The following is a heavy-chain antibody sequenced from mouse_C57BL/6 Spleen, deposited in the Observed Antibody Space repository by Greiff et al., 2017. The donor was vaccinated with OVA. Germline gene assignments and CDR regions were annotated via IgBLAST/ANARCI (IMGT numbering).Heavy chain of an antibody. V-gene: IGHV1-55*01. CDR3: ARQGEAWFAY. Sequence: QVQLQQPGAELVKPGASVKMSCKASGYTFTSYWITWVKQRPGQGLEWIGDIYPGSGSTNYNEKFKSKATLNVDTSSSTAYMQHSSLTSEDSAVYYCARQGEAWFAYWGQGTLVTVSA. J-gene: IGHJ3*01. CDR1: GYTFTSYW. CDR2: IYPGSGST.